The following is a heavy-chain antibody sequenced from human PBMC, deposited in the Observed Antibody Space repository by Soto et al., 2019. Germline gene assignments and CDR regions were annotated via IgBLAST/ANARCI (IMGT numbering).Heavy chain of an antibody. CDR1: GFTFSNYG. V-gene: IGHV1-18*01. CDR3: ARDFVPGYTGYSDY. D-gene: IGHD5-12*01. J-gene: IGHJ4*02. Sequence: VKVSCKASGFTFSNYGINWVRQAPGQGLEWMGWISTYNANTNFAQKFQGRVTMTTDTSTSTAYMELRSLRSDDTAVYYCARDFVPGYTGYSDYWGQGTLVTVSS. CDR2: ISTYNANT.